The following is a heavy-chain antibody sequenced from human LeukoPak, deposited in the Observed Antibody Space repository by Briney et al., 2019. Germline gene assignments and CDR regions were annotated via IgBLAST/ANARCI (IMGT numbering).Heavy chain of an antibody. CDR2: ISSSGSTI. D-gene: IGHD3-22*01. CDR1: GFTFSSYE. Sequence: GGSLRLSCAASGFTFSSYEMNWVRQAPGKGLEWVSYISSSGSTIYYADSVKGRFTISRDNAKNSLYLQMNSLRAEDTAVYYCARENVYDSSGYYKITDYWGQGTLVTVSS. J-gene: IGHJ4*02. V-gene: IGHV3-48*03. CDR3: ARENVYDSSGYYKITDY.